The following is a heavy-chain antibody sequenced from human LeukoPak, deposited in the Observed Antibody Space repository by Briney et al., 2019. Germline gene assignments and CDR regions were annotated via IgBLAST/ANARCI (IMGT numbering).Heavy chain of an antibody. CDR3: AKEMAAAANCFDL. D-gene: IGHD6-13*01. Sequence: GRSLRLSCAASGFTFSSYRMHWVRQAPGKGLEWVAVIWYDGSNKYYADSVKGRFTISRDNSKNTLYLQMNSLRADDTVEYYGAKEMAAAANCFDLWGQGTLVTVSS. J-gene: IGHJ5*02. CDR1: GFTFSSYR. V-gene: IGHV3-33*06. CDR2: IWYDGSNK.